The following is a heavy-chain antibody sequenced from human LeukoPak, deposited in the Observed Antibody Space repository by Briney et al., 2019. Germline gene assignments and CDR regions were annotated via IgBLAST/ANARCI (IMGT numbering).Heavy chain of an antibody. CDR2: IYPGDSDT. J-gene: IGHJ3*02. Sequence: GESLKISCKCSGYSFTSYWIGWVRQMPGKGLEWMGIIYPGDSDTRYSPSFQGQVTISADKSISTAYLQWSSLRASDTAMYYCAGGGSGSYPPDAFDIWGQGTMVTVSS. V-gene: IGHV5-51*01. D-gene: IGHD3-10*01. CDR1: GYSFTSYW. CDR3: AGGGSGSYPPDAFDI.